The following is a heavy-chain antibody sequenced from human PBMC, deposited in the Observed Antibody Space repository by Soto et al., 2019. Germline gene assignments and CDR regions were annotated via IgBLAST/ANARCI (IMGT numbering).Heavy chain of an antibody. CDR3: TTDPEYGERIAVYYYYMDV. CDR2: IKSKTDGGKT. V-gene: IGHV3-15*01. D-gene: IGHD6-19*01. Sequence: GGSLRLSCAASGFTFSNAWMSWVRQAPGKGLEWVGRIKSKTDGGKTDYAAPVKGRFTISRDDSKNTLYLQMNSLKTEDTAVYYCTTDPEYGERIAVYYYYMDVWGKGTTVTVSS. J-gene: IGHJ6*03. CDR1: GFTFSNAW.